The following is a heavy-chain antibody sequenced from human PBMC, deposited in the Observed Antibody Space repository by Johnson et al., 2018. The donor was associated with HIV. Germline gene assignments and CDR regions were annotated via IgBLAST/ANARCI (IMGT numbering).Heavy chain of an antibody. CDR2: IHYDAIGK. J-gene: IGHJ3*01. V-gene: IGHV3-30*04. D-gene: IGHD3-3*01. CDR3: ARAPEVWELRHPGTFDV. CDR1: GFTFSSYA. Sequence: LQLVESGGGVVQPGRSLRLSCAASGFTFSSYAMHWVRQAPGKGLQWVPFIHYDAIGKYSGGAVKGRFTISRDNAKNSLFLQMNSLRAEDTAVYYCARAPEVWELRHPGTFDVWGQGTMVTVSS.